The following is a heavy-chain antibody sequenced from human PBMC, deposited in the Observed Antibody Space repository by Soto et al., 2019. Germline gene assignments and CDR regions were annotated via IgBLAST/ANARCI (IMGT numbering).Heavy chain of an antibody. D-gene: IGHD3-10*01. J-gene: IGHJ4*02. V-gene: IGHV4-31*03. CDR2: IYYSGST. Sequence: QVQLQESGPGLVKPSQTLSLTCTVSGGSISSGGYYWSWIRQHPGKGLEWIGYIYYSGSTYYNPSITSRVTISVDTSKNQCALKLSSVTAADTAVYYCARGGDYYGSGSYYLDYWGQGTLVTVSS. CDR1: GGSISSGGYY. CDR3: ARGGDYYGSGSYYLDY.